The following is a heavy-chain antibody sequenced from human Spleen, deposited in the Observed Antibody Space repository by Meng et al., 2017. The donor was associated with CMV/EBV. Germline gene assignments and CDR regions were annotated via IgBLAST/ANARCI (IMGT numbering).Heavy chain of an antibody. Sequence: LSLTCAASGFTFSSYAMSWVRQAPGKGLEWVSAISGSGGSTYYADSVKGRFTISRDNAKNSLYLQMNSLRAEDTAVYYCARALRDCSSTSCYPSEDYYYYGMDVWGQGTTVTVSS. V-gene: IGHV3-23*01. CDR3: ARALRDCSSTSCYPSEDYYYYGMDV. D-gene: IGHD2-2*01. CDR2: ISGSGGST. CDR1: GFTFSSYA. J-gene: IGHJ6*02.